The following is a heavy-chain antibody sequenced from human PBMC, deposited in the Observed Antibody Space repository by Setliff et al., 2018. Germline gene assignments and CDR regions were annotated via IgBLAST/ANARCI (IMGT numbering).Heavy chain of an antibody. J-gene: IGHJ5*02. Sequence: PSETLSLTCAVYGGSFSGYYWSWIRQPPGKGLEWIGEINHSGSTNYNPSLKSRVTISVDTSKNQFSLRLNSATAADTAVYYCARTNYYDSSTYFNWFDPWGQGTLVTVSS. D-gene: IGHD3-22*01. CDR1: GGSFSGYY. CDR3: ARTNYYDSSTYFNWFDP. V-gene: IGHV4-34*01. CDR2: INHSGST.